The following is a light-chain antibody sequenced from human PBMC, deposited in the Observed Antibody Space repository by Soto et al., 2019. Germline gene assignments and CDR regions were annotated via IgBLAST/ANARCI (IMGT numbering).Light chain of an antibody. J-gene: IGLJ2*01. Sequence: QAVVTQPPSASGTPGQRVTISCSGSSSNIGSNYVYWYQQLPGTAPKLLIYRNNQRPSGVPDRFSGSKSGTSASLASSGLRSEDEADYYCAAWDDSLSGLVFGGGTKLTVL. V-gene: IGLV1-47*01. CDR2: RNN. CDR3: AAWDDSLSGLV. CDR1: SSNIGSNY.